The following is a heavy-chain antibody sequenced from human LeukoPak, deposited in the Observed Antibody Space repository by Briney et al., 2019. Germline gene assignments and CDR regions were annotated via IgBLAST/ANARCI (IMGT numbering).Heavy chain of an antibody. J-gene: IGHJ3*02. CDR2: ISWNSGSI. CDR3: AKDLALDAFDI. Sequence: GGSLRLSCAASGFTFDDYAMHWVRQAPGKGLEWVSGISWNSGSIGYADSVKGRFTISRDNAKNSLYLQMNSLRAEDTALYYCAKDLALDAFDIWGQGTMVTVSS. V-gene: IGHV3-9*01. CDR1: GFTFDDYA.